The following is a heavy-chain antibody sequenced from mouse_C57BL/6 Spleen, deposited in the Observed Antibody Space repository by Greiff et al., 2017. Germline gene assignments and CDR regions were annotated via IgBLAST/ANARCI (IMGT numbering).Heavy chain of an antibody. D-gene: IGHD6-1*01. J-gene: IGHJ2*01. CDR3: ASACLLDY. Sequence: QVQLQQPGAELVKPGASVKLSCKASGYTFTSYWMQWVKQRPGQGLEWIGEIDPSDSYTNYNQKFKGKATLTVDTSSSTAYIQLSRLTSEDSAVFYCASACLLDYWGQGTTLTVSS. V-gene: IGHV1-50*01. CDR1: GYTFTSYW. CDR2: IDPSDSYT.